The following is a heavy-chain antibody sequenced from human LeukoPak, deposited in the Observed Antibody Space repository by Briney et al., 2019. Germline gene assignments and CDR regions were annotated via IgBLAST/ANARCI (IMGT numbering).Heavy chain of an antibody. CDR2: ISSSGSTI. CDR1: GFTFSSYE. Sequence: GGSLRLSCAASGFTFSSYEVNWVRQSRGKGLEWVSYISSSGSTIYDADSVKGRFTISRDNAKNSVYLLLNSLTPEDTAVYYCARDLRAGGTWSYGVYFDLWGRGTLVTVSS. D-gene: IGHD4-17*01. V-gene: IGHV3-48*03. CDR3: ARDLRAGGTWSYGVYFDL. J-gene: IGHJ2*01.